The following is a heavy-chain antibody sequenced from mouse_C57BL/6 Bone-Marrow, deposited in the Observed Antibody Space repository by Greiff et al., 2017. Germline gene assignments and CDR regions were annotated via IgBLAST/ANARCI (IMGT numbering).Heavy chain of an antibody. Sequence: EVQRVESGGDLVKPGGSLKLSCAASGFTFSSYGMSWVRQTPDKRLEWVATISSGGSYTYYPDSVQGRFTISRDNAKNTLYLQMSRLKSEDTAMYYCARRNRGYYFDYWGQGTTLTVSS. V-gene: IGHV5-6*01. CDR1: GFTFSSYG. J-gene: IGHJ2*01. CDR3: ARRNRGYYFDY. CDR2: ISSGGSYT.